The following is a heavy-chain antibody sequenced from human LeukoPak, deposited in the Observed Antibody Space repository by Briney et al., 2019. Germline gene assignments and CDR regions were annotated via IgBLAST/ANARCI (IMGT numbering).Heavy chain of an antibody. CDR1: GFTFSSTS. J-gene: IGHJ4*02. CDR2: TVGGGDGT. D-gene: IGHD3-10*01. V-gene: IGHV3-23*01. CDR3: AKDPFGESLYYFDY. Sequence: GGSLRLSCAASGFTFSSTSMSWVRQAPGKGLEWVAVTVGGGDGTYYADSVKGRFTISRDNSNNTLYLQMNSLRAEDTAVYYCAKDPFGESLYYFDYWGQGTLVTVSS.